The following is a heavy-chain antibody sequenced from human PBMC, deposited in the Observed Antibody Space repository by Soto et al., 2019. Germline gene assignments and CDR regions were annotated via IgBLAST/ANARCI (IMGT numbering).Heavy chain of an antibody. Sequence: QVQLVESGGGVVQPGRSLRLSCAASGFTFSSYGMHWVRQAPGKGLEWVAVTSYDGSIKYYADSVKGRFTISRDNSKNTLYVQISGLRAEDKAVYYWAKERTGGNYVSVQLEYWGRGHMVTVSS. CDR2: TSYDGSIK. D-gene: IGHD1-1*01. V-gene: IGHV3-30*18. J-gene: IGHJ4*01. CDR1: GFTFSSYG. CDR3: AKERTGGNYVSVQLEY.